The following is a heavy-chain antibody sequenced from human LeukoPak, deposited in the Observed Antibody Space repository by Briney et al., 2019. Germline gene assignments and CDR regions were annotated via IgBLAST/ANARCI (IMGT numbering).Heavy chain of an antibody. CDR1: GYTFTSNY. CDR3: ARGFAASCGGSCYSFDY. Sequence: ASVKVSCKAFGYTFTSNYMHWVRQAPGQGPEWMGVISPSGGSTTYAQKFQGRVTLTRDMSTSTDYLELSSLRSEDTAVYYCARGFAASCGGSCYSFDYWGQGTLVTVSS. CDR2: ISPSGGST. J-gene: IGHJ4*02. D-gene: IGHD2-15*01. V-gene: IGHV1-46*01.